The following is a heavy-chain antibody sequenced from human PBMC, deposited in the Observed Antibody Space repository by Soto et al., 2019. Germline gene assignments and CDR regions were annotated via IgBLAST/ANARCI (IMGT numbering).Heavy chain of an antibody. CDR1: GFTFSSYG. V-gene: IGHV3-48*01. D-gene: IGHD6-6*01. CDR3: ARWGAARPDY. J-gene: IGHJ4*02. Sequence: EVQLVESGGGLVQPGGSLRLSCAASGFTFSSYGMDWVRQAPGKGLEWVSYISSSSSSVSYAASVKGRFSISRDNAKNSVYLEVNRLRAEDTAVYYCARWGAARPDYWGQGTLLTVSS. CDR2: ISSSSSSV.